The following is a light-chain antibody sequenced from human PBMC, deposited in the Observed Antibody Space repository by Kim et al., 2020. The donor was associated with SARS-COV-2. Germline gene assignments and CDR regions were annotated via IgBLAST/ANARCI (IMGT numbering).Light chain of an antibody. J-gene: IGKJ1*01. CDR3: QQQGSSPWT. V-gene: IGKV3-20*01. Sequence: SPGSRATLSRRARESGGSTYCAWYQQQPRQDPRILLYGASTRATGIPDRFSGSGSGTEFTLTISRLEPEDFAVYYCQQQGSSPWTFGQGTKVDIK. CDR1: ESGGSTY. CDR2: GAS.